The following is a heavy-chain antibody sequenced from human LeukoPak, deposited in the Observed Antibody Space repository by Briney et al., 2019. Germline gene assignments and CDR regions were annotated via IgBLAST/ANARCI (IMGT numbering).Heavy chain of an antibody. V-gene: IGHV4-34*01. CDR2: IYYSGST. CDR1: GGSFSGYY. D-gene: IGHD3-3*01. J-gene: IGHJ4*02. CDR3: ARWRAYFDY. Sequence: SETLSLTCAVYGGSFSGYYWSWIRQPPGKGLEWIGSIYYSGSTYYNPSLKSRVTISVDTSKNQFSLKLSSVTAADTAVYYCARWRAYFDYWGQGTLVTVSS.